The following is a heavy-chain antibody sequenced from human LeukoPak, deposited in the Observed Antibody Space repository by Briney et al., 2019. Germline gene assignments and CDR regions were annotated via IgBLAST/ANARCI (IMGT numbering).Heavy chain of an antibody. J-gene: IGHJ4*02. D-gene: IGHD3-22*01. CDR3: AGGYYYDSGVGDS. CDR1: GFTLSTYS. V-gene: IGHV3-21*01. Sequence: GALRLSCAASGFTLSTYSMNWVRQAPGKGLEWVSFISSSSSYIYYSDSVKGRFTISRDNAKNSLYPQMDSLRTEDTAVYYCAGGYYYDSGVGDSGGRGPRATV. CDR2: ISSSSSYI.